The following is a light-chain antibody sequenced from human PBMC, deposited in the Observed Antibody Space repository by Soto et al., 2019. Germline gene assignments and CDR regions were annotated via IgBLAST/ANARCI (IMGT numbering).Light chain of an antibody. V-gene: IGKV3-20*01. Sequence: EIVLTQSPATLSVSLGDSATLSYRASQSVSLSLAWYQQRPGQAPRLLIYGASTRATGIPDRFSGSGSGTDFTLTISRLEPEDFAVYYCQQYGSSGTFGQGTKVDIK. CDR2: GAS. CDR1: QSVSLS. J-gene: IGKJ1*01. CDR3: QQYGSSGT.